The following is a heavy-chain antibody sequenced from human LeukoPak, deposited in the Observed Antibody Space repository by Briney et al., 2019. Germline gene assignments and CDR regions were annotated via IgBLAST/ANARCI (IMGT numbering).Heavy chain of an antibody. V-gene: IGHV5-10-1*01. CDR3: ASRSGYYANAFDI. D-gene: IGHD3-22*01. CDR2: IDPSDSYT. Sequence: RGESLKISCECSGYCFTSYWISWVRPMPGKGLEWMGRIDPSDSYTNYSPSFQGHVTISADKSISTAYLQWSSLKASDAAMYYCASRSGYYANAFDIWGQGTMVTVSS. J-gene: IGHJ3*02. CDR1: GYCFTSYW.